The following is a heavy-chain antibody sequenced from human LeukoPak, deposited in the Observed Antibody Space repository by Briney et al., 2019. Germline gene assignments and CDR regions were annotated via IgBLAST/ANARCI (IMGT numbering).Heavy chain of an antibody. CDR2: ISGSGGGT. D-gene: IGHD6-13*01. J-gene: IGHJ4*02. V-gene: IGHV3-23*01. Sequence: GGSLRLSCAASGXTFSSYAMSWVRHAPGKGLEWVSSISGSGGGTYYTDFVQGRLTMSRDNSKHTLSLQMNSLRAEDTALYYCAKDKLGAGGQSDYWGQGTLVTVSS. CDR3: AKDKLGAGGQSDY. CDR1: GXTFSSYA.